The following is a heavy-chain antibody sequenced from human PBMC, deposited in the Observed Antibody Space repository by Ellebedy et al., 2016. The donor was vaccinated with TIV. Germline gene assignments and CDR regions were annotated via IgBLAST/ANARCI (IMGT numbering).Heavy chain of an antibody. CDR2: INPSGGST. CDR1: GYTFTSYY. V-gene: IGHV1-46*01. J-gene: IGHJ3*02. D-gene: IGHD3-22*01. CDR3: ASAAIGDAFDI. Sequence: ASVKVSXKASGYTFTSYYMHWVRQAPGQGLEWMGIINPSGGSTSYAQKFQGRVTMTRDTSTSTVYMELSSLGSEDTAVYYCASAAIGDAFDIWGQGTMVTVSS.